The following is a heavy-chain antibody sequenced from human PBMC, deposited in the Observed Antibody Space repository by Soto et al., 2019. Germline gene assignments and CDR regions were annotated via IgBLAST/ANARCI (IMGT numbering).Heavy chain of an antibody. CDR2: IIPIFGRA. CDR1: VGSFSNYA. Sequence: QVQLVQSGAEVKKPGSSVKVSCKASVGSFSNYAVTWVRQAPGQGLEWMGGIIPIFGRANYAQKLQDRVTISADESTNTVYMELSSLRSEDTADYYCARSGPHGIEAYFYALDVWGQGTTVTVSS. J-gene: IGHJ6*02. V-gene: IGHV1-69*12. D-gene: IGHD5-12*01. CDR3: ARSGPHGIEAYFYALDV.